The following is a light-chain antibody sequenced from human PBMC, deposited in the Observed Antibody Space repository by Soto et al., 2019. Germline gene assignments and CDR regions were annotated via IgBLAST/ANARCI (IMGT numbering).Light chain of an antibody. Sequence: QSVLTQPPSASGSPGQSVTISCTGTSSDVGGYNYVSWYQLHPGKVPKLMVYEVNKRPSGVPDRFSGSKSGNTASLTVSGLQSEDEADYYCTSYAGGNNVFGTGTKVTVL. CDR3: TSYAGGNNV. V-gene: IGLV2-8*01. CDR1: SSDVGGYNY. CDR2: EVN. J-gene: IGLJ1*01.